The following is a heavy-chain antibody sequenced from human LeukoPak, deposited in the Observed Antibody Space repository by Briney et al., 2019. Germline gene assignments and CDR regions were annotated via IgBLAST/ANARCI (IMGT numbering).Heavy chain of an antibody. Sequence: SETLSLTCAVSGGSISSSNWWSWVRQPPGKGLEWIGEIYHSGSTNYNPSLKSRVTISVDTSKNQFSLKLSSVTAADTAVYYCARHYYDSSGYYYVGFDYWGQGTLVTVSS. CDR1: GGSISSSNW. V-gene: IGHV4-4*02. CDR2: IYHSGST. CDR3: ARHYYDSSGYYYVGFDY. J-gene: IGHJ4*02. D-gene: IGHD3-22*01.